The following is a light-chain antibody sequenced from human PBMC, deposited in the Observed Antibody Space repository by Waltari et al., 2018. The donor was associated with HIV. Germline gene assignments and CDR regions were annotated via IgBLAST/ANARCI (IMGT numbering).Light chain of an antibody. J-gene: IGLJ1*01. V-gene: IGLV1-36*01. CDR2: SDD. Sequence: QRVTIFCSGGSSNIGNYAVSWYQHVPGEAPNFVMYSDDLLTTGVSDRFSASKSGTSASLSISGLQPEDEADYYCATWDDNVSAYVFGPGTWVTVL. CDR1: SSNIGNYA. CDR3: ATWDDNVSAYV.